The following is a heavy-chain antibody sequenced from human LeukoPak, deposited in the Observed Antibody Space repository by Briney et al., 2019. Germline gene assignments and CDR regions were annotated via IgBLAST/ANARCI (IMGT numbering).Heavy chain of an antibody. J-gene: IGHJ4*02. V-gene: IGHV4-30-2*01. CDR1: GGSISSGGYS. CDR2: IYHSGST. Sequence: PSETLSLTCAVSGGSISSGGYSWSWIRQPPGKGLEWIGYIYHSGSTYYNPSLKSRVTISVDKSKNQFSLKLSSVTAADTAVYYCARALDCSGGSCYSGVFGWGQGTLVTVSS. D-gene: IGHD2-15*01. CDR3: ARALDCSGGSCYSGVFG.